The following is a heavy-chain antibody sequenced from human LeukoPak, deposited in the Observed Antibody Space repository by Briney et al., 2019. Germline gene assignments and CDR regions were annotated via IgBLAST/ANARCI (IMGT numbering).Heavy chain of an antibody. J-gene: IGHJ4*02. V-gene: IGHV3-21*01. CDR2: ISSSSSYI. CDR1: GFTFGSYS. CDR3: ARAFRYYYGSGSFDSPLDD. Sequence: GVLRLSCAASGFTFGSYSMNWVRQAPGKGLEWVSSISSSSSYIYYADSVKGRFTISRDNSTTTLYLQMNSLRAEDTAVYYCARAFRYYYGSGSFDSPLDDWGQGTLVTVSS. D-gene: IGHD3-10*01.